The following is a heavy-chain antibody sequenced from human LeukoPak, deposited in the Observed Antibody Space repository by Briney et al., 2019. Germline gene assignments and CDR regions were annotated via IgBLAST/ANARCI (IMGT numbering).Heavy chain of an antibody. Sequence: SETLSLTCTVSGGSISSYYWSWIRQPPGKGLEWIGYIYYSGSTNYNPSLKSRVTISVDTSKNQFSLKLSSVTAADTAVYYCARASEDSSGYPIGGFDYWGQGTLVTVSS. J-gene: IGHJ4*02. CDR1: GGSISSYY. CDR3: ARASEDSSGYPIGGFDY. CDR2: IYYSGST. V-gene: IGHV4-59*12. D-gene: IGHD3-22*01.